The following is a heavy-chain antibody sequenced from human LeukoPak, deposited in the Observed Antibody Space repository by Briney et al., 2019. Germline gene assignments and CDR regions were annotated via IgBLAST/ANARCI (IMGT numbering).Heavy chain of an antibody. CDR1: GFTFSSYS. D-gene: IGHD3-3*01. J-gene: IGHJ6*03. Sequence: GGSLRLSCAASGFTFSSYSMNWVRQAPGKGLEGVSYISSSGSTIYYADSVKGRFTISRDNAKNSLHLQMNSLRAEDTAVYYCARALYYDFWSGYRDYYYYYMDVWGKGTTVTVSS. V-gene: IGHV3-48*01. CDR3: ARALYYDFWSGYRDYYYYYMDV. CDR2: ISSSGSTI.